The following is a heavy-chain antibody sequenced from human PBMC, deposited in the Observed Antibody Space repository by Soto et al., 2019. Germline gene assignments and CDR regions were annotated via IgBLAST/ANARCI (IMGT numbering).Heavy chain of an antibody. CDR1: GGSITRSNW. V-gene: IGHV4-4*02. CDR3: AASFPESNWFDP. Sequence: QVQLQESGPGLVKPSGTVSLICTVSGGSITRSNWWSWVRQPPEKGLEWIGKIYHSGITKYNPSLRSRISISIDKSKNQFSLNLTSVTAADTAIYYCAASFPESNWFDPWGQGTQVTVAS. CDR2: IYHSGIT. J-gene: IGHJ5*02.